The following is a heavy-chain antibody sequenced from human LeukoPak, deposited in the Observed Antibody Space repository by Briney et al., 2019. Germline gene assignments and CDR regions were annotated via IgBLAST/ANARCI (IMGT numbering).Heavy chain of an antibody. D-gene: IGHD1-26*01. V-gene: IGHV1-2*02. CDR1: GYTFTGYY. CDR2: INPNSGGT. J-gene: IGHJ5*02. CDR3: ARAGGSRERNWFDP. Sequence: ASVKASCKASGYTFTGYYMHWVRQAPGQGLEWMGWINPNSGGTNYAQKFQGRVTMTRDTSISTAYMELSRLRSDDTAVYYCARAGGSRERNWFDPWGQGTLVTVSS.